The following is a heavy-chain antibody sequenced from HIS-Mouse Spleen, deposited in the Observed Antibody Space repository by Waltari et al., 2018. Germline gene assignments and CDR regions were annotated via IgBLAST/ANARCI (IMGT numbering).Heavy chain of an antibody. CDR3: ARVKT. CDR2: IYHSGST. V-gene: IGHV4-38-2*02. CDR1: GYSISSGYY. J-gene: IGHJ5*02. Sequence: QVQLQESGPGLVKPSETLSLTCTVSGYSISSGYYWGGIRQPPGKGLEWIGGIYHSGSTYYNPSLKSRVTISVDTSKSQFSLKLSSVTAADTAVYYCARVKTWGQGTLVTVSS.